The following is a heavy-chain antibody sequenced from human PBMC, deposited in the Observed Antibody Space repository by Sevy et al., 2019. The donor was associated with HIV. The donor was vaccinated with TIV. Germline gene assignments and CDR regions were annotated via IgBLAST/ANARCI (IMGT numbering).Heavy chain of an antibody. Sequence: ASVKVSCKASGYTFTGYYMHWVRQAPGQGLEWMGWINPNSGGTNYAQKFQGWVTMTRGTSISTAYMELSRLRSDDTAVYYCARGGRDIVVVPAAMGPKYYYYYYMDVWGKGTTVTVSS. V-gene: IGHV1-2*04. CDR3: ARGGRDIVVVPAAMGPKYYYYYYMDV. J-gene: IGHJ6*03. D-gene: IGHD2-2*01. CDR2: INPNSGGT. CDR1: GYTFTGYY.